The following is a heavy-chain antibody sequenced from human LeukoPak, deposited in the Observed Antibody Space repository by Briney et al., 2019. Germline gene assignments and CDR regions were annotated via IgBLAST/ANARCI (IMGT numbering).Heavy chain of an antibody. Sequence: ASVKVSCKASGYTFTSYAMNWVRQAPGQGLEWMGWINTNTGNPTYAQGFTGRFVFSLDTSISTAYLHISGLKAEDTAVYYCARDGLRSCTSSSCYPGEDAFDIWGQGTMVTVSS. CDR2: INTNTGNP. D-gene: IGHD2-2*01. CDR1: GYTFTSYA. CDR3: ARDGLRSCTSSSCYPGEDAFDI. J-gene: IGHJ3*02. V-gene: IGHV7-4-1*02.